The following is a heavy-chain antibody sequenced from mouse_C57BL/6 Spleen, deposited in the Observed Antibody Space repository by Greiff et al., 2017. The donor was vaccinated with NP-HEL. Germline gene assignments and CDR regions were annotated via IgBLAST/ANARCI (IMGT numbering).Heavy chain of an antibody. CDR1: GYAFTSYW. Sequence: QVQLKESGAELVKPGASVKISCKASGYAFTSYWMNWVKQRPGKGLEWIGQIYPGDGETNYTGKFKGKATLTVDKSSSTAYMQLSSLTSEYSAVYFWARVVSSGEAYYAMDDWGQGTSVTVSS. CDR2: IYPGDGET. V-gene: IGHV1-80*01. J-gene: IGHJ4*01. CDR3: ARVVSSGEAYYAMDD. D-gene: IGHD2-2*01.